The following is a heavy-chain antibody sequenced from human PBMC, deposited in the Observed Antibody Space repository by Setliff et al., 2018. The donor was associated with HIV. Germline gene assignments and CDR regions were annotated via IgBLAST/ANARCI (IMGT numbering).Heavy chain of an antibody. CDR2: INPSSGST. CDR1: GYTFTSYY. Sequence: ASVKVSCKASGYTFTSYYMHWVRQAPGQGLEWMGIINPSSGSTTYAQTFQGRVTMTRDTSTSTVYMELSSLRSEDTAVYYCARDPAPSSSASYFQHWGQGTPVTVSS. CDR3: ARDPAPSSSASYFQH. V-gene: IGHV1-46*01. D-gene: IGHD6-6*01. J-gene: IGHJ1*01.